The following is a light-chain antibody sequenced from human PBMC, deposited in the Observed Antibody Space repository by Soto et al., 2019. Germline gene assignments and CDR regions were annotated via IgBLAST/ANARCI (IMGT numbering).Light chain of an antibody. Sequence: AIQMTQSPSSLSASVGDRVTITCRASQGIRNDLGWYQQKPGKAPKLLIYTSSRLQSGVPSRFSGSASGTDFTLTISSLQPEDFATYYCLQDYGYPLMFGQGTKVEFK. CDR1: QGIRND. CDR2: TSS. V-gene: IGKV1-6*01. J-gene: IGKJ1*01. CDR3: LQDYGYPLM.